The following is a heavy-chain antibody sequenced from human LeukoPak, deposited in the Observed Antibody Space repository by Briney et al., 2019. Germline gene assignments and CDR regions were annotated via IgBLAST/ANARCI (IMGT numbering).Heavy chain of an antibody. CDR2: LYYTGRT. Sequence: SETLSLTCSVSGDSISRSDSYWDWIRQPPGKGLEWIGTLYYTGRTYYSPSLKSRVTISVDTSKNQFSLKLSSVTAADTAVYYCARDRRYCSSNSCYTAADAFDIWGQGTMVTVSS. CDR3: ARDRRYCSSNSCYTAADAFDI. J-gene: IGHJ3*02. D-gene: IGHD2-2*02. V-gene: IGHV4-30-4*08. CDR1: GDSISRSDSY.